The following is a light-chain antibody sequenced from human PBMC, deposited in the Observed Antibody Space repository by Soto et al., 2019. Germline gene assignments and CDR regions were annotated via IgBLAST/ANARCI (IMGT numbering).Light chain of an antibody. J-gene: IGKJ5*01. Sequence: DIQMTLSPSSLSTSVGDRVTITCQASQDISDNLNWYQQKQGKAPKVLISDVSNLETGVSSRFSGSGSGTDFTFTISSLQAEDVATYYCQQYDDLPITFGQGTRLEIK. CDR2: DVS. CDR1: QDISDN. CDR3: QQYDDLPIT. V-gene: IGKV1-33*01.